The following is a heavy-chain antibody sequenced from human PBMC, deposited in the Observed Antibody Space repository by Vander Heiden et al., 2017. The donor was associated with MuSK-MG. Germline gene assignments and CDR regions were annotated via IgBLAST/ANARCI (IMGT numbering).Heavy chain of an antibody. D-gene: IGHD3-9*01. V-gene: IGHV4-39*01. CDR2: IYYSGST. J-gene: IGHJ5*02. CDR3: ARHFYDVLTNTIDWFDP. Sequence: HLQLQESGPGLVKHSETLSLTCTVPGGSITSRTYYWGWIRQPPGMGLGWIASIYYSGSTYYNPSLRSRVSISGDTSKNQFSLKLRSVTAADTAVYYCARHFYDVLTNTIDWFDPWGQGTLVTVSS. CDR1: GGSITSRTYY.